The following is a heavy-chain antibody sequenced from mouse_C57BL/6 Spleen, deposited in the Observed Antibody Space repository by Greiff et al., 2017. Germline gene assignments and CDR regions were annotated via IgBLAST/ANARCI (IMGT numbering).Heavy chain of an antibody. CDR3: ERDNGRNYYAMDY. J-gene: IGHJ4*01. CDR1: GYAFSSSW. Sequence: QVQLQQSGPELVKPGASVKISCKASGYAFSSSWMNWVKQRPGKGLEWIGRIYPGDGDTNYNGKFKGKATLTADKSSSTAYMQLSSLTSADSAVYFCERDNGRNYYAMDYWGQGTSVTVSS. V-gene: IGHV1-82*01. D-gene: IGHD1-1*01. CDR2: IYPGDGDT.